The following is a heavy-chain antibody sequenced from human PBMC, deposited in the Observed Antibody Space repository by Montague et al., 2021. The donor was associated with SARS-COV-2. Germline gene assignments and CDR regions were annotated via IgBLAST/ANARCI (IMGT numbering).Heavy chain of an antibody. CDR2: ISTTGANT. Sequence: SLRLSCAASGFTFSPYGMNWVRQAPGKGLEWVSAISTTGANTYYAGSVKGRFTISRDNSKNPLYLQLNSLRDEDTAVYYCAKEGVVVGADGFDYWGQGTMVIASS. V-gene: IGHV3-23*01. J-gene: IGHJ3*01. D-gene: IGHD3-22*01. CDR3: AKEGVVVGADGFDY. CDR1: GFTFSPYG.